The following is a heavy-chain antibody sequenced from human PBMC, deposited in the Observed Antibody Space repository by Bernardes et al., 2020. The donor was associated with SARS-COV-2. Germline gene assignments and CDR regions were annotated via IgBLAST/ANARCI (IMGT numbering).Heavy chain of an antibody. CDR3: AKDPGTTTPWSWMDV. J-gene: IGHJ6*04. Sequence: GGSLRLSCTASGFTFNIYSMNWVRQAPGKGLEWVSSISGSSTYINYADSVRGRFTISRDNAKNSLFLQMNSLGADDTAVYFCAKDPGTTTPWSWMDVWGKGTTVTVSS. CDR2: ISGSSTYI. D-gene: IGHD1-1*01. V-gene: IGHV3-21*01. CDR1: GFTFNIYS.